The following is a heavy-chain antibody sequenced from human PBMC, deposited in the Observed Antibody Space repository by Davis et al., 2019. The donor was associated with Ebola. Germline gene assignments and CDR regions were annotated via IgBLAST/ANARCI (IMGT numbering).Heavy chain of an antibody. V-gene: IGHV3-13*01. Sequence: GGSLRLSCAASGFTFSSYDMHWVRQATGKGLEWASAIGTAGDTYYPGSVKGRFTISRENAKNSLYLQMNSLHQGPIGLPPGTLLQEHLWG. CDR1: GFTFSSYD. CDR2: IGTAGDT. J-gene: IGHJ6*01. CDR3: TLLQEHL.